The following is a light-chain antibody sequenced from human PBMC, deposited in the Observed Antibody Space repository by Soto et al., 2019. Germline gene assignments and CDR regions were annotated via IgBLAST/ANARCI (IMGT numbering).Light chain of an antibody. J-gene: IGKJ1*01. Sequence: EVVLTQSPATLSLSPRERATLSCRASQSVSTYLAWYQQQPGQAPRLLIYDASNRATGIPPRFSGSGSGTDFTLTISSLEPEDFAVYYCQHRNNWQWTFGQGTKVEIK. CDR2: DAS. CDR3: QHRNNWQWT. V-gene: IGKV3-11*01. CDR1: QSVSTY.